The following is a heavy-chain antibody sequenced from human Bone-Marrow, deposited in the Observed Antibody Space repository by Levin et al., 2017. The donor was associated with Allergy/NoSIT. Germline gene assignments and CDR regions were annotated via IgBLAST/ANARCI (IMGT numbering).Heavy chain of an antibody. J-gene: IGHJ6*03. V-gene: IGHV3-23*01. Sequence: GGSLRLSCAASGFTFSSYVMTWVRQAPGKGLEWVSAISGSGGGTYYADSVKGRFTISRDNSKNTLHLQMNSLRVEDTAVYYCATDGPSSVITKASYYMDVWGKGTTVTVSS. CDR1: GFTFSSYV. CDR3: ATDGPSSVITKASYYMDV. CDR2: ISGSGGGT. D-gene: IGHD3-16*01.